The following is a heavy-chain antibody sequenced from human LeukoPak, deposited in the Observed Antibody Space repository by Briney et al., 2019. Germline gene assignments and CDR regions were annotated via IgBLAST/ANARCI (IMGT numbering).Heavy chain of an antibody. D-gene: IGHD3-3*01. CDR1: GFTFSSYA. J-gene: IGHJ5*02. CDR3: AKGPQGLLRFLEWLSPLNWFDP. V-gene: IGHV3-23*01. Sequence: PGGSLRLSCAASGFTFSSYAMSWVRQAPGKGLEWVSGISDSGDNTYYADSVKGRFTISRDNSKNTLYLQMNSLRAEDTAVYYCAKGPQGLLRFLEWLSPLNWFDPWGQGTLVTVSS. CDR2: ISDSGDNT.